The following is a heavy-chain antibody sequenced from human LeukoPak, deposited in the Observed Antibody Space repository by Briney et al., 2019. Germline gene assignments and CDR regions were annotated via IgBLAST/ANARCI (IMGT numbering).Heavy chain of an antibody. Sequence: GALRLSCAASGIIFSNYWMHWVRQAPGKGLVWVSRINRDGSSTSYADSVKGRFTISRDNAKNTLYLQMNSLRAEDTAVYYCARGGGYSYGSFDYWGQGTLVTVSS. J-gene: IGHJ4*02. CDR1: GIIFSNYW. CDR2: INRDGSST. CDR3: ARGGGYSYGSFDY. V-gene: IGHV3-74*01. D-gene: IGHD5-18*01.